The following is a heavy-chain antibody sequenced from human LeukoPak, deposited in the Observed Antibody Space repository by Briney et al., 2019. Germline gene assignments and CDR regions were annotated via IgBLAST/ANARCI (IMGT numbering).Heavy chain of an antibody. J-gene: IGHJ4*02. CDR1: GFTFSSYG. V-gene: IGHV3-33*06. D-gene: IGHD3-10*01. CDR2: IWYDGSNK. Sequence: GRSLRLSCAASGFTFSSYGMHWVRQAPGKGLEWVAVIWYDGSNKYYADSVKGRFTISRDNSKTTLYLQMKSLRADDTAVYYCAKTRSYYGSGSSMYYFDYWGQGTLVTVSS. CDR3: AKTRSYYGSGSSMYYFDY.